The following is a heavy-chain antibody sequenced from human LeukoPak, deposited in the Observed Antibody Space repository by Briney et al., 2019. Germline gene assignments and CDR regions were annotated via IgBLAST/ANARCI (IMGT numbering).Heavy chain of an antibody. J-gene: IGHJ4*02. Sequence: GGSLRLSCAASGFTFSSYSMNWVRQAPGKGLEWVSSTSSSSSYIYYADSVKGRFTISRDNAKNSLYLQMNSLRAEDTAVYYCARADDYAAVFDYWGQGTLVTVSS. CDR1: GFTFSSYS. D-gene: IGHD4-17*01. CDR2: TSSSSSYI. V-gene: IGHV3-21*01. CDR3: ARADDYAAVFDY.